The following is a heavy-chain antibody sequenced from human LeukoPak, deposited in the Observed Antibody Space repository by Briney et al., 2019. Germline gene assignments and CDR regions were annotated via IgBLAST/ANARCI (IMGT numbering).Heavy chain of an antibody. CDR2: ISGSGNTT. J-gene: IGHJ2*01. D-gene: IGHD2-15*01. V-gene: IGHV3-23*01. CDR3: AKGPAPYCSGGRCYSSHWYFDL. CDR1: QFTFSNYA. Sequence: PGGSLRLSCAASQFTFSNYAMSWVRQAPGKGLEWVSAISGSGNTTYFGDSVTGRFTISRDNSKNTVYLQMNSLSAEDTAVYYCAKGPAPYCSGGRCYSSHWYFDLWGRGTLVTVSS.